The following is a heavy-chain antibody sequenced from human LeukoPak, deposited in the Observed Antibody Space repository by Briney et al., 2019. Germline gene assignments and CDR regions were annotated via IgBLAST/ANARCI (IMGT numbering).Heavy chain of an antibody. CDR3: ARSPITMVRGAIDY. Sequence: SSETLSLTCTVSGGSISSSSYYWGWIRQPPGKGLEWIGSIYYSGSTYYNPSLKSRVTISVDTSKNQFSLKLSSVTAADTAVYYCARSPITMVRGAIDYWGQGTLVTVSS. V-gene: IGHV4-39*07. CDR2: IYYSGST. J-gene: IGHJ4*02. D-gene: IGHD3-10*01. CDR1: GGSISSSSYY.